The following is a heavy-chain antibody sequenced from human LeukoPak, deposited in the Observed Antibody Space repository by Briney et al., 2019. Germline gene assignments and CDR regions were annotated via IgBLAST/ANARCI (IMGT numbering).Heavy chain of an antibody. CDR2: IYYSGST. CDR3: ARLNLQDYYDSSGALYYYGMDV. CDR1: GGSISSYY. J-gene: IGHJ6*02. D-gene: IGHD3-22*01. Sequence: SETLSLTCTVSGGSISSYYWSWIRQPPGKGLEWIGYIYYSGSTNYNPSLKSRVTISVDTSKNQFSLKLSSVTAADTAVYYCARLNLQDYYDSSGALYYYGMDVWGQRTTVTVSS. V-gene: IGHV4-59*08.